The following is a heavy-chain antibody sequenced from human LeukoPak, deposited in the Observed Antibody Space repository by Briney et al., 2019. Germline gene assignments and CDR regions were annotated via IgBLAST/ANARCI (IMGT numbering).Heavy chain of an antibody. CDR2: INAGNGNT. J-gene: IGHJ6*02. Sequence: ASVKVSCKASGYTFTSYAMHWVRQAPGQRLEWMGWINAGNGNTKYSQKFQGRVTITRDTSASTAYMELSSLRSEDTAVYYCARDSSVVVTASYYYYYGMDVWGQGTTVTVSS. CDR1: GYTFTSYA. D-gene: IGHD2-21*02. V-gene: IGHV1-3*01. CDR3: ARDSSVVVTASYYYYYGMDV.